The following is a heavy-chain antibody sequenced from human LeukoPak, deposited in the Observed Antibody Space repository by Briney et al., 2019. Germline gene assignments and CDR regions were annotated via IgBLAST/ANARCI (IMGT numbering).Heavy chain of an antibody. D-gene: IGHD5-12*01. CDR1: GGSISSYY. CDR2: IYYSGST. V-gene: IGHV4-59*08. CDR3: ARHESGYSGYDYLD. Sequence: SETLSLTCTVSGGSISSYYWSWIRQPPGKGLEWIGYIYYSGSTNYNPSLKSRVTISVDTSKNQFSLKLSSVTAADTAVYCCARHESGYSGYDYLDWGQGTLVTVSS. J-gene: IGHJ4*02.